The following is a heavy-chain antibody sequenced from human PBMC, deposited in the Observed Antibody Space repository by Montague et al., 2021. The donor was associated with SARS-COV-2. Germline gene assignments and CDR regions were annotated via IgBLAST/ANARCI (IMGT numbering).Heavy chain of an antibody. CDR2: IYHSGST. Sequence: SETLSLTCTVSGFSISTGYYWGWIRQPPGKGLEWIGSIYHSGSTXXNPXHKSRVTISVDTSKNQFSLKLSSETAADTAVYYCASSYDSTGHVGYWGQGTLVTVSS. CDR1: GFSISTGYY. D-gene: IGHD3-22*01. V-gene: IGHV4-38-2*02. CDR3: ASSYDSTGHVGY. J-gene: IGHJ4*02.